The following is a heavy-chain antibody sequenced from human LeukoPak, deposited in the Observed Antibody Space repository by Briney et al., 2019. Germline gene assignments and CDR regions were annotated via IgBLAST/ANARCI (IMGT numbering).Heavy chain of an antibody. D-gene: IGHD2-2*02. J-gene: IGHJ4*02. Sequence: GGSLRLSRAASGFTVSNNYMNWVRQAPGKGLEWVSVIFSGGATYYANSVKGRFTFSRDNSKNTLYLQMNRLTPEDTAVYYCARGGCTSTSCYSFDYWGQGTLVTVSS. CDR1: GFTVSNNY. CDR3: ARGGCTSTSCYSFDY. CDR2: IFSGGAT. V-gene: IGHV3-66*02.